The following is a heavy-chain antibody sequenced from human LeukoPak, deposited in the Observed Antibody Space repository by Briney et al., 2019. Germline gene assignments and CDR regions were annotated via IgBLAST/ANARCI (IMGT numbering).Heavy chain of an antibody. V-gene: IGHV3-33*06. D-gene: IGHD2-21*02. Sequence: PGRSLRLSCAASGFTFSSYGMHWVRQAPGKGLEWVAVIWYDGSNKYYADSVKGRFTISRDNSKNTLYLQMNSLRAEDTAVYYCAKGYCGGDRYHDYWGQGTLVTVSS. CDR3: AKGYCGGDRYHDY. CDR2: IWYDGSNK. J-gene: IGHJ4*02. CDR1: GFTFSSYG.